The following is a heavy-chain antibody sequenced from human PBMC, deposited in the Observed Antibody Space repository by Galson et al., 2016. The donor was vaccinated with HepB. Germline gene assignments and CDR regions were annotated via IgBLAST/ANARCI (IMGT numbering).Heavy chain of an antibody. CDR1: GFTFSSNW. CDR2: ISHSGST. V-gene: IGHV4-4*02. D-gene: IGHD6-19*01. Sequence: SLRLSCATSGFTFSSNWMSWVRQAPGKGLEWIGEISHSGSTNYNPSLKSRVIISVDKSKNQFSLNVNSVTAADTAVYYCARHPRGPWLVDSWGQGTLVTVSS. CDR3: ARHPRGPWLVDS. J-gene: IGHJ4*02.